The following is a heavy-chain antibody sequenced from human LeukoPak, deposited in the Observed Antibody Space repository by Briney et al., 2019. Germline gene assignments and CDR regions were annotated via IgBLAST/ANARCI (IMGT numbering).Heavy chain of an antibody. J-gene: IGHJ4*02. CDR3: ARDLLVQNDD. CDR1: GYTFTDYY. Sequence: ASVKVSCKASGYTFTDYYMHWVRQAPGQGLEWMGWINPNSGGTNYAQKFQGRVTMTTDTSTSTAYMELRRLRSDGTAVYYCARDLLVQNDDWGQGTLVTVSS. CDR2: INPNSGGT. V-gene: IGHV1-2*02. D-gene: IGHD6-13*01.